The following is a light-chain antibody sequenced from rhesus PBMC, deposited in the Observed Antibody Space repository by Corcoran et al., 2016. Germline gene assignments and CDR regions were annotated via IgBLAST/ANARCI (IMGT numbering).Light chain of an antibody. J-gene: IGKJ1*01. CDR1: ESISYW. CDR2: KAS. Sequence: DIQMTQFPSSLSASVGDTVTITCRASESISYWLDWYQQKPGKAPKLLIYKASSLKSWVPSRFSGSGSGIDFTLTVSSLHPEDFATYFCLQYDSSPRTFGQGTKVEIK. V-gene: IGKV1-22*01. CDR3: LQYDSSPRT.